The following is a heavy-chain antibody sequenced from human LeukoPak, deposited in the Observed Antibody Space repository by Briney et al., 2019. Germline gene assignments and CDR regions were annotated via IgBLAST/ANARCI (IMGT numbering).Heavy chain of an antibody. CDR3: ARSYYYDSSGYYARD. V-gene: IGHV4-4*07. CDR1: GGSISSYY. Sequence: SETLSLTCIVSGGSISSYYWSWIRQPAGKGLEWIGRIYTSGSTNYNPSLKSRVTISVDTSKNQFSLKLSSVTAADTAVYYCARSYYYDSSGYYARDWGQGTLVTVSS. CDR2: IYTSGST. J-gene: IGHJ4*02. D-gene: IGHD3-22*01.